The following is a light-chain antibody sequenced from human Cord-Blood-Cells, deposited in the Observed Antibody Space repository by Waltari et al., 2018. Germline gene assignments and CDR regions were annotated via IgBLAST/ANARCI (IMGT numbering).Light chain of an antibody. Sequence: QSVLPQPTSVTGAAWQRVTISCPGSSPNRGAGYDLHWYPQLPGTAPKLLIYGNSNRPSGVPDRFSGSKSGTSASLAITGLQAEDEADYYCQSYDSSLSGSVFGGGTKLTVL. V-gene: IGLV1-40*01. CDR3: QSYDSSLSGSV. CDR1: SPNRGAGYD. CDR2: GNS. J-gene: IGLJ3*02.